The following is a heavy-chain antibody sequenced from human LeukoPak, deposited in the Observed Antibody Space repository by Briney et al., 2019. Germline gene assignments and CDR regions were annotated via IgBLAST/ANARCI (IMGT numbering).Heavy chain of an antibody. CDR3: AKGVPLAAAGMDWFDP. CDR1: GFTFSSYA. J-gene: IGHJ5*02. V-gene: IGHV3-23*01. D-gene: IGHD6-13*01. Sequence: GGSLRLSCAASGFTFSSYAMSWVRQAPGKGLEWVSAISGSGGSTYYADSVKGRFTISRDNSKNTLYLQMNSLRAEDTAVYYCAKGVPLAAAGMDWFDPWGQGTLVTVSS. CDR2: ISGSGGST.